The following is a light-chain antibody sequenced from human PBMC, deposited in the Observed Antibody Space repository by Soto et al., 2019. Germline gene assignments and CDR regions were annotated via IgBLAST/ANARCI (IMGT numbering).Light chain of an antibody. Sequence: QSALTQPPSASGSPGQSVTISCTGTSSDVGGYNYVSWYQQHPGKAPKLMIYEVSKRPSGVPDRFSGSKSGNTASLTVSGLQAEDEAHYYCNSYAGSNNFVVFGGGTKVTVL. CDR1: SSDVGGYNY. J-gene: IGLJ2*01. CDR2: EVS. V-gene: IGLV2-8*01. CDR3: NSYAGSNNFVV.